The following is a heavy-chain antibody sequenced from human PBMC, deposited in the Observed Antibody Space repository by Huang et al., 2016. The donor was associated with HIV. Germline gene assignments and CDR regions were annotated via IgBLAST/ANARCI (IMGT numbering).Heavy chain of an antibody. J-gene: IGHJ4*02. CDR2: TSTNTWDP. Sequence: QVQLVQSGSALKKPGASVKVSCKASGYTFLNYGINWVRQAPGQGLYWMGWTSTNTWDPTYAQGFTGRFVFSVDTSVTTAYLQINTLEAADTAVYYCARVGIGVYWGQGTLVAVSS. V-gene: IGHV7-4-1*02. CDR1: GYTFLNYG. D-gene: IGHD1-20*01. CDR3: ARVGIGVY.